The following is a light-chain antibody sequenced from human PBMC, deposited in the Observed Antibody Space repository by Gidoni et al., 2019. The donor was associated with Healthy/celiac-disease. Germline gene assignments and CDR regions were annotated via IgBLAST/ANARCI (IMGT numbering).Light chain of an antibody. CDR1: QSISSW. Sequence: DIQMPQSPPTLSASVGDRVTITCRDSQSISSWLAWYQQKPGKAPKLLIYDASSLESGVPERFSGSGSGKELTLKISSLQPDDFATYYCQQYNSYSRTFGQGTKVEIK. V-gene: IGKV1-5*01. CDR2: DAS. CDR3: QQYNSYSRT. J-gene: IGKJ1*01.